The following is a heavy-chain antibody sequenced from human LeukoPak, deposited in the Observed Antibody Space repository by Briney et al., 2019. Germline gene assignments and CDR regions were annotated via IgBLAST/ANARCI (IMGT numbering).Heavy chain of an antibody. CDR2: INPSGGST. V-gene: IGHV1-46*01. CDR3: AINYYDSSGHRGAFDI. D-gene: IGHD3-22*01. CDR1: GYTFTGYY. J-gene: IGHJ3*02. Sequence: ASVKVPCKASGYTFTGYYMHWVRQAPGQGLEWMGIINPSGGSTSYAQKFQGRVTMTRDTSTSTVYMELSSLRSEDTAVYYCAINYYDSSGHRGAFDIWGQGTMVTVSS.